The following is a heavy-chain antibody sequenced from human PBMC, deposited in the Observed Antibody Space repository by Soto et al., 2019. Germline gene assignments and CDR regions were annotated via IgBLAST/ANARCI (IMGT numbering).Heavy chain of an antibody. CDR1: GFTFSRYA. CDR3: ARDTDGIAVAGNVDY. D-gene: IGHD6-19*01. J-gene: IGHJ4*02. Sequence: QVQLVESGGGVVQPGRSLRLSCAASGFTFSRYAMHWVRQAPGKGLEWVAVISYDGSTKYFADSVKGRFTISRDNSKNTLYLQMNSLRAEDTAVYYCARDTDGIAVAGNVDYWGQGTLVTVSS. V-gene: IGHV3-30-3*01. CDR2: ISYDGSTK.